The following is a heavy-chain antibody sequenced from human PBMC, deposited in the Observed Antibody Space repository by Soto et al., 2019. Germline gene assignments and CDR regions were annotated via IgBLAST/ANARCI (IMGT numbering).Heavy chain of an antibody. CDR1: GGSISSYY. CDR2: IYYSGST. Sequence: KPSETLSLTCTVSGGSISSYYWSWIRQPPGKGLEWIGYIYYSGSTNYNPSLKSRVTISVDTSKNQFSLKLSSVTAADTAVYYCARDTPNPRKHIAVMDVWGQGTTVTVSS. J-gene: IGHJ6*02. D-gene: IGHD6-19*01. CDR3: ARDTPNPRKHIAVMDV. V-gene: IGHV4-59*01.